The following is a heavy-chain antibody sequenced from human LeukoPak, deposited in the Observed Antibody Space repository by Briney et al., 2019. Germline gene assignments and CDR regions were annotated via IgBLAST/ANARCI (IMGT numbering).Heavy chain of an antibody. V-gene: IGHV3-11*06. CDR2: ISSSSSYT. CDR1: GFTFSDYY. Sequence: GGSLRLSCAASGFTFSDYYMSWIRRAPGKGLEWVSYISSSSSYTNYADSVKGRFTISRDNAKNSLYLQMNSLRAEGTAVYYCAREVAAAGALDYWGQGTLVTVSS. CDR3: AREVAAAGALDY. J-gene: IGHJ4*02. D-gene: IGHD6-13*01.